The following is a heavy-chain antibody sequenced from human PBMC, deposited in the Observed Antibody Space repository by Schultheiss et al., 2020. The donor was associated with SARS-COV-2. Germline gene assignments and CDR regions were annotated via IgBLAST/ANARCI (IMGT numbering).Heavy chain of an antibody. J-gene: IGHJ6*02. V-gene: IGHV3-30*07. D-gene: IGHD6-19*01. CDR1: GFTFSSYA. CDR2: ISYDGSNK. Sequence: GGSLRLSCAASGFTFSSYAMHWVRQAPGKGLEWVAVISYDGSNKYYADSVKGRFTISRDNSKNTLYLQMNSLRAEDTAVYYCARDVGRGGQWLPLPYYYGMDVWGQGTTVTVSS. CDR3: ARDVGRGGQWLPLPYYYGMDV.